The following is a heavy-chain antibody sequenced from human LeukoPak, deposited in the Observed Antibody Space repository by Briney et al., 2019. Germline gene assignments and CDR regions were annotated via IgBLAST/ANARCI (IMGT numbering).Heavy chain of an antibody. CDR2: IFPIFGTA. V-gene: IGHV1-69*13. J-gene: IGHJ6*02. CDR1: GGTFSSYA. CDR3: AKNYDFWSGTSREGYYGMDV. Sequence: SVKVSCKASGGTFSSYAISWVRQAPGQGLEWMGGIFPIFGTANYAQKFQGRVTITADESTSTAYMELSSLRSEDTAVYYCAKNYDFWSGTSREGYYGMDVWGQGTTVTVSS. D-gene: IGHD3-3*01.